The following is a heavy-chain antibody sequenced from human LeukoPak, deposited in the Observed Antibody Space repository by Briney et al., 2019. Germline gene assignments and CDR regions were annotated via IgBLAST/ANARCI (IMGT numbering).Heavy chain of an antibody. V-gene: IGHV3-NL1*01. Sequence: GGSLRLSCAGSGFTFSDFGMHWVRQAPGKGLEWVSVIYDDGSAYYADSVKGRFTISRDNSQNTVSLQMISLRAEDTAVYYCVRISSVTQTSYGHLDYWGQGTLVTVSS. CDR1: GFTFSDFG. D-gene: IGHD3-16*01. CDR2: IYDDGSA. J-gene: IGHJ4*02. CDR3: VRISSVTQTSYGHLDY.